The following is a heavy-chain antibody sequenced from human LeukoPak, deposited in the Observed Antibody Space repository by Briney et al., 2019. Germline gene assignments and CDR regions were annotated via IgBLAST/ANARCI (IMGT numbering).Heavy chain of an antibody. V-gene: IGHV4-34*01. J-gene: IGHJ5*02. CDR1: GGSFSGYY. Sequence: PSETLSLTCAVYGGSFSGYYWTWIRQTPEKGLEWIGEMNPSGSTSYNPSLKSRVTISVDTSKNQFSLKLSSVTAADTAVYYCARGLRFHVGSGNWFDLWGQGTLVTVSS. D-gene: IGHD3-10*01. CDR2: MNPSGST. CDR3: ARGLRFHVGSGNWFDL.